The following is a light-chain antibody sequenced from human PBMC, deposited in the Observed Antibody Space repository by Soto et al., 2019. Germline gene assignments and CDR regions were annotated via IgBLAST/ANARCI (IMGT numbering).Light chain of an antibody. V-gene: IGKV3-20*01. CDR2: GAS. CDR3: QQYVGWT. CDR1: QSISSNH. J-gene: IGKJ1*01. Sequence: EIVLTQSPGTLSVSPGERATLSCRASQSISSNHLAWYQQKPGQAPGLLIYGASSRATGIPDRFSGSGSGTDFTLTSSRLEPEDSAIYYCQQYVGWTFGQGTKVEIK.